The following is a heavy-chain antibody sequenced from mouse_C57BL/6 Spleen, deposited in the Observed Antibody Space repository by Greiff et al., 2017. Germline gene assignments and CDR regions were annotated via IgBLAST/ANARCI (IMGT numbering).Heavy chain of an antibody. V-gene: IGHV1-80*01. D-gene: IGHD2-5*01. J-gene: IGHJ2*01. CDR3: ARSGDYSNFFDY. CDR1: GYAFSSYW. Sequence: QVQLQQSGAELVKPGASVKISCKASGYAFSSYWMNWVKQRPGKGLEWIGQIYPGDGDTNYNGKFKGKATLTADKSSSTAYMQLSSLTSEDSAVYFCARSGDYSNFFDYGGQGTTLTVSS. CDR2: IYPGDGDT.